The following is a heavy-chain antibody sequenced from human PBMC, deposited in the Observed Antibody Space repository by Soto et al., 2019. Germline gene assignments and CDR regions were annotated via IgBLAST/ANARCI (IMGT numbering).Heavy chain of an antibody. V-gene: IGHV4-34*01. J-gene: IGHJ5*02. D-gene: IGHD2-15*01. CDR1: GGSFSGYY. CDR3: ARGSDARRDIVVVVAATPGWFDP. Sequence: SETLSLTCAVYGGSFSGYYWSWIRQPPGKGLEWIGEINHSGSTNYNPSLKSRVTISVDTSKNQFSLKLGSVTAADTAVYYCARGSDARRDIVVVVAATPGWFDPWGQGTLVTVSS. CDR2: INHSGST.